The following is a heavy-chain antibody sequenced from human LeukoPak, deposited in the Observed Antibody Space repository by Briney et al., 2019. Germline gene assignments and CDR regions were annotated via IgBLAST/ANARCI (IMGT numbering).Heavy chain of an antibody. V-gene: IGHV1-24*01. CDR3: ATRDCSGGSCYDT. D-gene: IGHD2-15*01. Sequence: ASVKVSCKGSGDTLTELSMHWVRQAPGKGGEWRGGFDPEDGETIDAQKFQGRVTMTEDTSTHTAYLELSRLRSEDTAVYYCATRDCSGGSCYDTWGQGTLVTVSS. CDR1: GDTLTELS. CDR2: FDPEDGET. J-gene: IGHJ5*02.